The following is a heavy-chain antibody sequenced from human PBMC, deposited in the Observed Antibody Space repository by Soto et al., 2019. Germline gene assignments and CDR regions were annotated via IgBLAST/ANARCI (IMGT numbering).Heavy chain of an antibody. D-gene: IGHD3-10*01. CDR3: ACPMVRGVIDYIDY. Sequence: QVQLQESGPGLVKPSQTLSLTCTVSGGSISSGGYYWSWLRQHPGRGLAWIGYIYYSGSTYYTPSLKSRVTISVDTSKNHFSRKLRSVTAADTAVYYWACPMVRGVIDYIDYWAQGTLVTVSS. J-gene: IGHJ4*02. CDR2: IYYSGST. V-gene: IGHV4-31*03. CDR1: GGSISSGGYY.